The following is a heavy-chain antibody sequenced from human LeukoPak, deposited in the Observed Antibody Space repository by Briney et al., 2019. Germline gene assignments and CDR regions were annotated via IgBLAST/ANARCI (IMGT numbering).Heavy chain of an antibody. CDR2: INRDGSTT. V-gene: IGHV3-74*01. J-gene: IGHJ4*02. D-gene: IGHD6-13*01. Sequence: QSRGSLRLSCAASGFTLNNYWMHWVRQAPGKGLVWVSRINRDGSTTDYADSVKGRFTISRDNAKNTLYLQMNSLGAEDTAVYHCAREASAVFDYWGQGTLVTVSS. CDR1: GFTLNNYW. CDR3: AREASAVFDY.